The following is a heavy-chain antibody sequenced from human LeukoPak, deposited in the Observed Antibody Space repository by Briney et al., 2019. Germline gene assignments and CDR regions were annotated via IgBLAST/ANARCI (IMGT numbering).Heavy chain of an antibody. J-gene: IGHJ4*02. CDR2: ISSSSSTI. V-gene: IGHV3-48*01. CDR1: GFTFSSYS. CDR3: AKTLRSVFDY. Sequence: GGSLRLSCAASGFTFSSYSMTWVRQAPGRGLEWVSYISSSSSTIYYADSVKGRFTISRDNSKNTLYLQMNSLRAEDTAVYYCAKTLRSVFDYWGQGTLVTVSS.